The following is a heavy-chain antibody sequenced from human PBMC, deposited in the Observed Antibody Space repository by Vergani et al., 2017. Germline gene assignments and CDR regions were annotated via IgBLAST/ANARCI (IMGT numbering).Heavy chain of an antibody. Sequence: EVQLLESGGGLVQPGGSLRLSCAASGFTFSSYAMSWVRQAPGKGLEWVSAISSSGSTIYYADSVKGRFTISRDNAKNSLYLQMNSLRAEDTAVYYCARDLGAHRYGSGSYGAPWPWGQGTLVTVSS. J-gene: IGHJ5*02. CDR1: GFTFSSYA. CDR3: ARDLGAHRYGSGSYGAPWP. V-gene: IGHV3-23*01. D-gene: IGHD3-10*01. CDR2: ISSSGSTI.